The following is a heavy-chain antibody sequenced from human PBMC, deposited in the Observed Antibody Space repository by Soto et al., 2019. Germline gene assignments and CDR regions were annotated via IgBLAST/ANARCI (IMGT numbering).Heavy chain of an antibody. CDR2: IYWNDDK. CDR3: AHSSYSGSYPCAFDT. CDR1: GFSLSTSGVG. Sequence: QITLKESGPTLVKPTQTLTLTCTFSGFSLSTSGVGVGWIRQPPGKALEWLALIYWNDDKRYSPSLKSRLTSTKDTPKNQVGLTMTNMDPVDTATYYCAHSSYSGSYPCAFDTGVQGRMVTVSS. J-gene: IGHJ3*02. D-gene: IGHD1-26*01. V-gene: IGHV2-5*01.